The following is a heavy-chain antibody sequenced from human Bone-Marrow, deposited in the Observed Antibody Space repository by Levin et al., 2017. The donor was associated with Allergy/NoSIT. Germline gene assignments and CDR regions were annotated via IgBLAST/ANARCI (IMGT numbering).Heavy chain of an antibody. Sequence: SCAASGFTFSNAWMSWVRQAPGKGLEWVGRIKSKTDGGTTDYAAPVKGRFTISRDDSKNTLYLQMNSLKTEDTAVYYCTTDRGHYYDSSGPPLDYWGQGTLVTVSS. CDR3: TTDRGHYYDSSGPPLDY. CDR1: GFTFSNAW. J-gene: IGHJ4*02. D-gene: IGHD3-22*01. V-gene: IGHV3-15*01. CDR2: IKSKTDGGTT.